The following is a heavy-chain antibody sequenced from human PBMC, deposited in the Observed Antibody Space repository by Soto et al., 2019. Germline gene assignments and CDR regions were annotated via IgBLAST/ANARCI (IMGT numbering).Heavy chain of an antibody. CDR3: AKDFSAAAGTGYYYGMDV. D-gene: IGHD6-13*01. Sequence: GGSLRLSCAASGFTFSSYGMHWVRQAPGKGLEWVAVISYDGSNKYYADSVKGRFTISRDNSKNTPYLQMNSLRAEDTAVYYCAKDFSAAAGTGYYYGMDVWGQGTTVTVSS. J-gene: IGHJ6*02. CDR2: ISYDGSNK. V-gene: IGHV3-30*18. CDR1: GFTFSSYG.